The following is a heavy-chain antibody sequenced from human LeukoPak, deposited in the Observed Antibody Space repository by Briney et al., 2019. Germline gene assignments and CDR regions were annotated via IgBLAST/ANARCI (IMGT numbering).Heavy chain of an antibody. CDR2: IYRSGST. J-gene: IGHJ3*02. Sequence: SETLSLTCAVSGYSISSGYYWGWIRQPPGKGLEWIGSIYRSGSTYYNPSLKSRVTISVDTSKNQFSLKLSSVTAADTAVYYCARIAAAATYDAFDIWGQGTMVTVSS. V-gene: IGHV4-38-2*01. CDR1: GYSISSGYY. CDR3: ARIAAAATYDAFDI. D-gene: IGHD6-13*01.